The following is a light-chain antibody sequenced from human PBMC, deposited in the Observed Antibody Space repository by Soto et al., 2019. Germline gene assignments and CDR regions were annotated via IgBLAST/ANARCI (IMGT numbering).Light chain of an antibody. V-gene: IGKV3-20*01. Sequence: EVVLTQSPGTLSLSPGERATLSCRASQSVSSSYLAWYQQKPGQAPRLLINGASSRATGIPDRFSGSESGTDFPLTISRLEPEDVAVYYRQQYGTSPPSTFGQGTRLDIK. CDR1: QSVSSSY. J-gene: IGKJ5*01. CDR2: GAS. CDR3: QQYGTSPPST.